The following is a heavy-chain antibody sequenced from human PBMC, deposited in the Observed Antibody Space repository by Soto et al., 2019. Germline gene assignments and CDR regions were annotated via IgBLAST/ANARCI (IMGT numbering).Heavy chain of an antibody. Sequence: GGSLRLSCAASGFTFSNAWMSWVRQAPGKGLERIGRIKTNSDGGTVDYASPVKGRFTISRDDSEIMLYLDLNSLKTEDTGVYFCATVYCATTSCYAPFDYWGKGTLVTVSS. V-gene: IGHV3-15*01. CDR2: IKTNSDGGTV. J-gene: IGHJ4*02. CDR1: GFTFSNAW. D-gene: IGHD2-2*01. CDR3: ATVYCATTSCYAPFDY.